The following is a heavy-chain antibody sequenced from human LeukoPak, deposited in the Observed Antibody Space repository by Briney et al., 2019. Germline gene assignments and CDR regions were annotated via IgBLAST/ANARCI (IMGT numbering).Heavy chain of an antibody. CDR2: ISSSSSYI. CDR3: ARGPRAYSSSPDFDY. J-gene: IGHJ4*02. CDR1: GFTFSSYS. D-gene: IGHD6-6*01. Sequence: GGSLRLSCAASGFTFSSYSMNWARQAPGKGLEWVSSISSSSSYIYYADSVKGRFTISRDNAKNSLYLQMNSLRAEDTAVYYCARGPRAYSSSPDFDYWGQGTLVTVSS. V-gene: IGHV3-21*01.